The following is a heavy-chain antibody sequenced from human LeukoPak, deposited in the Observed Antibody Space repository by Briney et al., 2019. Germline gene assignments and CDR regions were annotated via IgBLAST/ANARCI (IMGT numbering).Heavy chain of an antibody. CDR2: IKQDGSEK. J-gene: IGHJ5*02. D-gene: IGHD3-3*01. V-gene: IGHV3-7*01. CDR1: GFTFSSCW. CDR3: ARESGWNDFWSGYYGWFDP. Sequence: GGSLRLSCAASGFTFSSCWMNWVRQAPGKGLEWVANIKQDGSEKYYVDSVKGRFTISRDNAKNSLYLQMNSLRAEDTAVYYCARESGWNDFWSGYYGWFDPWGQGTLVTVSS.